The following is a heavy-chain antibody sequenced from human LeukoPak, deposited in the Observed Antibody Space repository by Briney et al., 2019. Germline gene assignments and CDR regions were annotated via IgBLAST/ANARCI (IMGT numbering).Heavy chain of an antibody. D-gene: IGHD2-2*01. CDR2: VHSSGSS. CDR3: VRDQMPTSQDYSWFDP. Sequence: SETLSLTCTVSGGSISSYYWSWIRQPAGAGLEWIGRVHSSGSSNYNPSLESRVSMSVDTSKSQFSLELNSVTAADTAVYYCVRDQMPTSQDYSWFDPWGQGTLVTVSS. V-gene: IGHV4-4*07. J-gene: IGHJ5*02. CDR1: GGSISSYY.